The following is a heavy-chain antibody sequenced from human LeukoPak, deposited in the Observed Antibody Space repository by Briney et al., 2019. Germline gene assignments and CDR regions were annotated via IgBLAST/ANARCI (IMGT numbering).Heavy chain of an antibody. CDR2: ISSSSSYI. D-gene: IGHD3-10*01. CDR1: GFTFSSYS. CDR3: ARRVHYYGSPTLDP. V-gene: IGHV3-21*01. Sequence: PGGSLRLSCAASGFTFSSYSMNWVRQAPGKGLEWVSSISSSSSYIYYADSVKGRFTISRDNAKNSLYLQMNSLRAEDTAVYYCARRVHYYGSPTLDPWGQGTLVTVSS. J-gene: IGHJ5*02.